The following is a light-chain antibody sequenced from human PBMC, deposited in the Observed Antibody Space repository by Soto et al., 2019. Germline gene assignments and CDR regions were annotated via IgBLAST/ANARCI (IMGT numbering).Light chain of an antibody. Sequence: EIVLTQSPGTLSLSPGERATLSCRASQSVSSSSLAWYQQKPGQAPRLLVYGASSRATGVPDRFSGSGSGTDFTLSISRQEPEDFAVYYCQQYGSSPITFGQGTRLENK. CDR2: GAS. CDR1: QSVSSSS. CDR3: QQYGSSPIT. V-gene: IGKV3-20*01. J-gene: IGKJ5*01.